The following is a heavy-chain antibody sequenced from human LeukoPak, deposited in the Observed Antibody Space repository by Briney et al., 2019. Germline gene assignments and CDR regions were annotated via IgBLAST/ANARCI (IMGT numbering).Heavy chain of an antibody. CDR3: AREAYDSSGSGTPYINY. V-gene: IGHV4-30-2*01. CDR1: GGSISSGGYF. CDR2: IYHSGST. D-gene: IGHD3-22*01. J-gene: IGHJ4*02. Sequence: PSETLSLTCTVSGGSISSGGYFWTWIRQHPGKGLEWIGYIYHSGSTYYNPSLKSRVTISVDRSKNLFSLKLGSVTAADTAVYYCAREAYDSSGSGTPYINYWGQGTLVTVSS.